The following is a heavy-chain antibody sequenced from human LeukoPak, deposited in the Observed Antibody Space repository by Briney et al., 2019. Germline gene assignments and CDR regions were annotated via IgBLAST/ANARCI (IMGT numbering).Heavy chain of an antibody. V-gene: IGHV3-11*01. CDR2: ISSSGATI. CDR1: GFTFSDYY. D-gene: IGHD2-15*01. Sequence: SGGSLRLSCAASGFTFSDYYMSWIRQAPGKGLQWVSYISSSGATIYHADSVKGRFTISRDNAKNSLYLQMNSLRAEDTAVYYCARPEVVAGTYYYYYYMDVWGKGTTVTVSS. J-gene: IGHJ6*03. CDR3: ARPEVVAGTYYYYYYMDV.